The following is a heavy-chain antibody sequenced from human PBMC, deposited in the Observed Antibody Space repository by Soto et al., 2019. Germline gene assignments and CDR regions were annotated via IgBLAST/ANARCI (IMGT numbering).Heavy chain of an antibody. Sequence: GASVKVSCKASGYTFTSYDINWVRQATGQGLEWMGWMNPNSGNTGYAQKFQGRVTMTRNTSISTAYMELSSLRSEDMAVYYCARQHCSGGSCYGRGVTWGQGTLVTVSS. CDR2: MNPNSGNT. D-gene: IGHD2-15*01. J-gene: IGHJ4*02. V-gene: IGHV1-8*01. CDR3: ARQHCSGGSCYGRGVT. CDR1: GYTFTSYD.